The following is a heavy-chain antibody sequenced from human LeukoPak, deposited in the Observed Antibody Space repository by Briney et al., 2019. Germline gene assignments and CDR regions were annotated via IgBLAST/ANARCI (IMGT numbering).Heavy chain of an antibody. J-gene: IGHJ4*02. CDR2: IYYTGNT. CDR3: ARASSGWGYFDY. D-gene: IGHD6-19*01. V-gene: IGHV4-39*07. CDR1: GDSLTGYY. Sequence: SETLSLTCTVSGDSLTGYYWGWIRQPPGKGLEWIGNIYYTGNTYYNPSLKSRVTISLGTSKNQFSLKLNSVTAADTAVYYCARASSGWGYFDYWGQGTLVTVSS.